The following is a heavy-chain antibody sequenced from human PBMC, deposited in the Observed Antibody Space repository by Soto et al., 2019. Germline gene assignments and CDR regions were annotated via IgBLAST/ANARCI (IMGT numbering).Heavy chain of an antibody. V-gene: IGHV3-30*18. Sequence: QVQLVESGGGMVQPGTSLRLSCAVSGFTFSTYDMHWVRQAPGKGLEWVAVVSYDTAYENYADSVKGRFPISRDNSKNILYLQMNSLRAEDTAVYYCAKVSISKSSAVTFDSWGRGTLVTVSS. D-gene: IGHD2-15*01. CDR3: AKVSISKSSAVTFDS. CDR2: VSYDTAYE. CDR1: GFTFSTYD. J-gene: IGHJ4*02.